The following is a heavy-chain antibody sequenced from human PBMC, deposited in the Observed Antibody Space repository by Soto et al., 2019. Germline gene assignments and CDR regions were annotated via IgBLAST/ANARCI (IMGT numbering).Heavy chain of an antibody. CDR3: ARSYCSGGSCYRAAPDY. Sequence: QVQLVQSGAEVKKPGSSVKVSCKASGGTFSSYTISWVRQAPGQGLEWMGRIIPILGIANYAQKFQGRVTITGDKSTSTAYMELSSLRSEDTAVYYCARSYCSGGSCYRAAPDYWGQGTLVTVSS. V-gene: IGHV1-69*02. CDR2: IIPILGIA. CDR1: GGTFSSYT. D-gene: IGHD2-15*01. J-gene: IGHJ4*02.